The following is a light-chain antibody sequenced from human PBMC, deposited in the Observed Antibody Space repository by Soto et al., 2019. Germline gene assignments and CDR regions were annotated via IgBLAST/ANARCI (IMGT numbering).Light chain of an antibody. CDR3: QQYAEYST. V-gene: IGKV1-5*01. J-gene: IGKJ2*01. CDR1: GRVGCS. CDR2: GAS. Sequence: DIHLTQSPSSLSASVGDRVTMTCRASGRVGCSLAWYQQKAGEAPKLLFHGASTAAPDVPLRFSATGSGTEFTSVIDSLQAGDVGTFYCQQYAEYSTFGRGTRLEI.